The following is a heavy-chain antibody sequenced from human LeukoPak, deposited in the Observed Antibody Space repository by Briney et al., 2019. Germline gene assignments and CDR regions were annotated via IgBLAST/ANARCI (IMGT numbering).Heavy chain of an antibody. CDR1: GGTFSSYA. Sequence: GASVKVSCKASGGTFSSYAISWVRQAPGQGLEWMGGIIPIFGTANYAQKFQGRVTITADKSTSTAYMELSSLRSEDTAVYYCARVVAATRYYYYYYMDVWGKGTTVTVSS. V-gene: IGHV1-69*06. J-gene: IGHJ6*03. CDR2: IIPIFGTA. D-gene: IGHD2-15*01. CDR3: ARVVAATRYYYYYYMDV.